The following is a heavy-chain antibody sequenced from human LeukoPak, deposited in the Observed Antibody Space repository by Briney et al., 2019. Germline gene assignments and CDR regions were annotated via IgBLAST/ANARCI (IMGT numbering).Heavy chain of an antibody. CDR2: INPNSGGT. CDR3: ARVYDILTGYFDLWY. CDR1: GYTFTGYY. V-gene: IGHV1-2*02. D-gene: IGHD3-9*01. J-gene: IGHJ4*02. Sequence: ASVKVSCKASGYTFTGYYMHWVRQAPGQGLEWMGWINPNSGGTNYAQKFQGRVTITRDTSISTAYMELSRLRFDDTAVYYCARVYDILTGYFDLWYWGQGTLVTVSS.